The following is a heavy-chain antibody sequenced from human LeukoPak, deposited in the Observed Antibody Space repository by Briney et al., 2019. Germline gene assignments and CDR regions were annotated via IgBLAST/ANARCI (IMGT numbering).Heavy chain of an antibody. J-gene: IGHJ6*03. CDR2: ISSSGSTI. Sequence: TGGSLRLSCAASGFTFSSYEMNWVRQAPGKGLEWVSYISSSGSTIYYADSVKGRFTISRDNARNSLYLQMNSLRAEDTAVYYCARAEYSSSWYHYMDVWGKGTTVTVSS. CDR3: ARAEYSSSWYHYMDV. V-gene: IGHV3-48*03. CDR1: GFTFSSYE. D-gene: IGHD6-13*01.